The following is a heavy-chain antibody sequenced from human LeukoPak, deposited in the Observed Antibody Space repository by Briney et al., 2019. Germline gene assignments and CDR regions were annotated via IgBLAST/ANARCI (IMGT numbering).Heavy chain of an antibody. CDR3: ARDYGVLSDYYYMDV. D-gene: IGHD3-10*01. J-gene: IGHJ6*03. CDR1: GYTFTSYY. CDR2: INPSGGST. V-gene: IGHV1-46*01. Sequence: GASVKVSCKASGYTFTSYYMHWVRQAPGQGLEWMGIINPSGGSTSYAQKFQGRVTMTRDTSTSTVYMELSGLRSEDTAVYYCARDYGVLSDYYYMDVWGKGTTVTVSS.